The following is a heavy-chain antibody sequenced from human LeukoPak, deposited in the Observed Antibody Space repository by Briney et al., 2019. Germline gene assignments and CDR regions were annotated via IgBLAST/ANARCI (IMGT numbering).Heavy chain of an antibody. CDR2: ISGSGGST. D-gene: IGHD4-23*01. J-gene: IGHJ4*02. Sequence: GGSLRLSCAASGFTFSSYAMGWVRQAPGKGLEWVSAISGSGGSTYYADAVKGRFTISRDNSKNTLYLQMNSLRAEDTAVYYCAKVGGYGGSLFDYWGQGTLVTVSS. CDR1: GFTFSSYA. V-gene: IGHV3-23*01. CDR3: AKVGGYGGSLFDY.